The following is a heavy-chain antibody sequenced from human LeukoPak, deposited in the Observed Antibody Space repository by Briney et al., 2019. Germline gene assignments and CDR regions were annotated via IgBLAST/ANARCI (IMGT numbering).Heavy chain of an antibody. V-gene: IGHV5-51*01. J-gene: IGHJ4*02. Sequence: GESLKIPCKTSGYSFTTYWIGWVRQMPGKGLEWMGIIYPGDSDTRYSPSFQGQVTFSADKSITTAYLQWSSLKASDTAMYYCARHLGDAYSDYWGQGTLVTVSS. CDR1: GYSFTTYW. CDR3: ARHLGDAYSDY. D-gene: IGHD5-24*01. CDR2: IYPGDSDT.